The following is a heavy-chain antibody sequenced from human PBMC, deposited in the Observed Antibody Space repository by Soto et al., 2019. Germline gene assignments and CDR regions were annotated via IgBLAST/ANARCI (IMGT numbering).Heavy chain of an antibody. J-gene: IGHJ4*02. CDR1: GGTFSSYA. Sequence: QVQLVQSGAEVKKPGSSVKVSCKASGGTFSSYAISWVRQAPGQGLEWMGGIIPIFGTANYAQKFQGRVKITADESTSTAYMELSSLRYEDTAVYYCARGVVGSSAANSPFDYWGQGTLVTVSS. D-gene: IGHD6-6*01. CDR2: IIPIFGTA. V-gene: IGHV1-69*12. CDR3: ARGVVGSSAANSPFDY.